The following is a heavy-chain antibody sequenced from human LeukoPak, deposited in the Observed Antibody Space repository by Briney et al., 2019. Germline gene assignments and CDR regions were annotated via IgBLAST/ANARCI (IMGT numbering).Heavy chain of an antibody. D-gene: IGHD2-2*02. CDR2: INRSGRT. Sequence: SETLSLTCAVYGGSFSGYYWRWIRQPPGKGLEGGGEINRSGRTNLNPPLKRRVTISVDSSKTQFSLKLSSVTTADTAVYYCARTVAVVPAAIENHNWFDPWGQGTLVTVSS. J-gene: IGHJ5*02. CDR1: GGSFSGYY. V-gene: IGHV4-34*01. CDR3: ARTVAVVPAAIENHNWFDP.